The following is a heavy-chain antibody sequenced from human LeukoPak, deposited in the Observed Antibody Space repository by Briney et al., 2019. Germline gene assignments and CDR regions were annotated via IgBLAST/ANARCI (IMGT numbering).Heavy chain of an antibody. J-gene: IGHJ4*02. CDR1: GFTFSSYW. CDR2: IKSDGSST. Sequence: GGSLRLSCVASGFTFSSYWMYWVRQAPGKGLVWVSRIKSDGSSTSYADSVKGRLTISRDNAKNTLYLQVNSLRAEDTGFYYCARNSLSSIAARRGVSGVIDYWGQGTLVTVSS. CDR3: ARNSLSSIAARRGVSGVIDY. D-gene: IGHD6-6*01. V-gene: IGHV3-74*01.